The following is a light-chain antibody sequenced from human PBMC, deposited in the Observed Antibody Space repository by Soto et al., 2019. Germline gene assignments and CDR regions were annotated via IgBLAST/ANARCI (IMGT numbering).Light chain of an antibody. Sequence: EIVMTQSPPTLSVSPGERTTLYCRASQSVSSDLAWYQQKPGQAPRLLIYGASNRASAFPARFSGSGSGTDFCLSISSLQSEDGAVYYCQQYNGWPHTFGQGTRVEIK. CDR3: QQYNGWPHT. V-gene: IGKV3-15*01. J-gene: IGKJ1*01. CDR1: QSVSSD. CDR2: GAS.